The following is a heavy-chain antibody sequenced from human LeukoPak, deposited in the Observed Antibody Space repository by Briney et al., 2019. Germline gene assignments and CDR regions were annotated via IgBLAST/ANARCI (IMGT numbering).Heavy chain of an antibody. D-gene: IGHD4-17*01. CDR3: ARDHGDSFDY. Sequence: KPSETLFLTCTVSGYSISSGYYWGWIRQPPGKGLEWIGSIYHSGSTNYNPSLKSRVTMSVDTSKNQFSLKLSSVTAADTAVYYCARDHGDSFDYWGQGTLVTVSS. CDR2: IYHSGST. J-gene: IGHJ4*02. V-gene: IGHV4-38-2*02. CDR1: GYSISSGYY.